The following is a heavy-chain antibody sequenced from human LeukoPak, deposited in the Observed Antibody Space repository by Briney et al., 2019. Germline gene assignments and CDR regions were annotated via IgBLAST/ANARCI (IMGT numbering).Heavy chain of an antibody. Sequence: ASVKVSCKASGYTFTSYAMHWVRQAPGQRLEWMGWINAGNGNTKYSQEFQGRVTITRDTSASTAYMELSSLRSEDMAVYYCASDNDSSGYHFDYWGQGTLVTVSS. CDR1: GYTFTSYA. D-gene: IGHD3-22*01. V-gene: IGHV1-3*03. CDR2: INAGNGNT. CDR3: ASDNDSSGYHFDY. J-gene: IGHJ4*02.